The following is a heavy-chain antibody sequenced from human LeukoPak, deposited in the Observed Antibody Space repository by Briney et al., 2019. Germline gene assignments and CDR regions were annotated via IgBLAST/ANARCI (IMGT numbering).Heavy chain of an antibody. CDR2: IYTSGST. CDR1: GGSISSYY. CDR3: ARVTSSGWALYYYYMDV. J-gene: IGHJ6*03. D-gene: IGHD6-19*01. Sequence: PSETLSLTCTVSGGSISSYYWSWIRQPPGKGLEWIGYIYTSGSTNYNPSLKSRGTISVATSKNQFSLKLSSVTAAATAVYYCARVTSSGWALYYYYMDVWGKGTTVTVSS. V-gene: IGHV4-4*09.